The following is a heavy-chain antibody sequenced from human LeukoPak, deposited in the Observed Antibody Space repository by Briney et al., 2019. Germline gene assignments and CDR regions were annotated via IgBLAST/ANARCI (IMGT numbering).Heavy chain of an antibody. CDR3: ARREGSGTYKY. Sequence: SETLSLTCAVSGYSISSGSYWGWIRQPPGKGLEWIANVYHSGNSYYNPSLKTRATISVDTSKNQFSLKLSSVTAADTAVYYCARREGSGTYKYWGQGTLVTVSS. D-gene: IGHD3-10*01. CDR2: VYHSGNS. V-gene: IGHV4-38-2*01. J-gene: IGHJ4*01. CDR1: GYSISSGSY.